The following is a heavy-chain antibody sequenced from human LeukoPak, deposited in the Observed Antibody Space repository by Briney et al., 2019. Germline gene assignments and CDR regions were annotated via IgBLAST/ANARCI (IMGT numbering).Heavy chain of an antibody. CDR3: TTDNYDSSGYPEALGFDY. V-gene: IGHV3-15*01. CDR2: IKSKTDGGTT. J-gene: IGHJ4*02. CDR1: GFTFSSYW. D-gene: IGHD3-22*01. Sequence: PGGSLRLSCAASGFTFSSYWMSWVRQAPGKGLEWVGRIKSKTDGGTTDYAAPVKGRFTISRDDSKNTLYLQMNSMKTEDTAVYYCTTDNYDSSGYPEALGFDYWGQGTLVTVSS.